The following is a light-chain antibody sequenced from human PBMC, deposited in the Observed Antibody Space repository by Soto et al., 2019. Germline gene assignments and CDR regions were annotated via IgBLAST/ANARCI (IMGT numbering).Light chain of an antibody. CDR3: LLYYGGAVV. Sequence: QTVVTQEPSLTVSPGGTVTLTCASSTGAVTSGYYPNWFQQKPGQAPRALIYSTSNKHFWTPARFSGSLLGGKAALTLSGVKPEDEAEYYCLLYYGGAVVFGGGTKVTVL. V-gene: IGLV7-43*01. J-gene: IGLJ2*01. CDR1: TGAVTSGYY. CDR2: STS.